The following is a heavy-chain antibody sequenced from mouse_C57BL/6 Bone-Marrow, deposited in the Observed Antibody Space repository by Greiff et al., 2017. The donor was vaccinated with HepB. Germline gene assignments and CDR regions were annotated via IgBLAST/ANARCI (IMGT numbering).Heavy chain of an antibody. V-gene: IGHV7-3*01. Sequence: EVKVVESGGGLVQPGGSLSLSCAASGFTFTDYYMSWVRQPPGKALEWLGFIRNKANGYTTEYSASVKGRFTISRDNSQSILYLQMNALRAEDSATYYCARYMITTEALDVWGTGTTVTVSS. CDR3: ARYMITTEALDV. D-gene: IGHD1-1*01. CDR2: IRNKANGYTT. CDR1: GFTFTDYY. J-gene: IGHJ1*03.